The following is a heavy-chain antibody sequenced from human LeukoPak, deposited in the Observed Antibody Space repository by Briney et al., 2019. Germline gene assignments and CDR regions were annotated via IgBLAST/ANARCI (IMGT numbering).Heavy chain of an antibody. CDR1: GGSFGGFY. V-gene: IGHV4-34*01. Sequence: SETLSLTCTVYGGSFGGFYWSWVRQPPGTGLEWIGHINDSGGTNYNPSLKSRITISLDMSNNKFSLKMNSVTAADTAVYFCARRSAYSSSSGFNLWGQGTLVTVSS. J-gene: IGHJ4*02. D-gene: IGHD6-6*01. CDR2: INDSGGT. CDR3: ARRSAYSSSSGFNL.